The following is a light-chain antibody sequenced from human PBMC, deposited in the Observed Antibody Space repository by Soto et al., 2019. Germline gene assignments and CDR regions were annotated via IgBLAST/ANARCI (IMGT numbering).Light chain of an antibody. J-gene: IGKJ4*01. CDR2: DVS. V-gene: IGKV3-11*01. CDR1: QSVGSY. Sequence: EIVLTQSPATLSLSPGERATLSCRASQSVGSYLAWYQQKPGQAPRLLIYDVSDRATCVPARFSGSGSGTDFTLTISSLEPEDFAVYYCQQRSNWPRVTFGGGTKVEIK. CDR3: QQRSNWPRVT.